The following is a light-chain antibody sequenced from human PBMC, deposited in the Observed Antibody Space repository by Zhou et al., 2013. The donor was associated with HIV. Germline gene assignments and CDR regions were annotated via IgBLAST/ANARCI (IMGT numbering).Light chain of an antibody. J-gene: IGKJ4*01. Sequence: EIVMTQSPATLSVSPGERATLSCRASQSVSSNLAWYQQKPGQAPRLLIYGASTRTTGFPARFSGSGSGTEFTLTISSMQSEDFAVYYCQQYNNWPPVLTFGGGTEVEIK. CDR2: GAS. CDR3: QQYNNWPPVLT. CDR1: QSVSSN. V-gene: IGKV3-15*01.